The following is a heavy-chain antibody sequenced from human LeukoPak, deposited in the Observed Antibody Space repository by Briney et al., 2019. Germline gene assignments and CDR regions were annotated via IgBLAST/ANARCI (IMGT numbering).Heavy chain of an antibody. CDR3: AKDVDEYSSLPQFDY. V-gene: IGHV3-30*02. D-gene: IGHD6-6*01. Sequence: GGSLRLSCAASGFTFSSYGMHRVRQAPGKGLEWVAFIRYDGSNKYYADSVKGRFTISRDNSKSTLYLQMNSLRAEDTAVYYCAKDVDEYSSLPQFDYWGQGTLVTVSS. CDR2: IRYDGSNK. CDR1: GFTFSSYG. J-gene: IGHJ4*02.